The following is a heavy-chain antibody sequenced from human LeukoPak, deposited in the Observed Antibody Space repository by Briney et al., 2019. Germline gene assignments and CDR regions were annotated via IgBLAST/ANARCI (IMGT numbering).Heavy chain of an antibody. CDR1: GLTFSSYG. D-gene: IGHD3-16*01. CDR2: ISGSGVNT. V-gene: IGHV3-23*01. J-gene: IGHJ4*02. CDR3: AKVSNELWPSGY. Sequence: GGSLRLSCAASGLTFSSYGMSWVRQAPGKGLEWVSAISGSGVNTHYADSVKGRFTISRDNSKNTLYLQMNSLRAEDTAVYYCAKVSNELWPSGYWGQGTLVTVSS.